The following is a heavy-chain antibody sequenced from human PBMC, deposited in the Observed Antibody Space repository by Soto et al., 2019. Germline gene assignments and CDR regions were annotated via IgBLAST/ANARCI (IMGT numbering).Heavy chain of an antibody. D-gene: IGHD4-4*01. CDR3: ARKEYSNYLYYYGMDV. CDR1: GGTFSSYA. Sequence: GASVKVSCKASGGTFSSYAISWVRQAPGQGLEWMGGIIPIFGTANYAQKFQGRVTITADKSTSTAYMELSSLRSEDTAVYYCARKEYSNYLYYYGMDVWGQGTTVTVSS. J-gene: IGHJ6*02. V-gene: IGHV1-69*06. CDR2: IIPIFGTA.